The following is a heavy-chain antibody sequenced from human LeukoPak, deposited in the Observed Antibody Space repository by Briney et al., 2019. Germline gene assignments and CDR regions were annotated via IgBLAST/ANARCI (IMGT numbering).Heavy chain of an antibody. V-gene: IGHV3-7*04. D-gene: IGHD5-24*01. CDR2: IKQDGSKR. J-gene: IGHJ4*02. CDR3: TRVGYIDEGIDY. CDR1: GFPFSSYG. Sequence: GGSLRLSCVASGFPFSSYGMTWFGRAPGRGLGGVPNIKQDGSKRSYVDSVKGRFTISRDNAKNSLYLQMNSLRAEDTAIYYCTRVGYIDEGIDYWGQGTLVTVSS.